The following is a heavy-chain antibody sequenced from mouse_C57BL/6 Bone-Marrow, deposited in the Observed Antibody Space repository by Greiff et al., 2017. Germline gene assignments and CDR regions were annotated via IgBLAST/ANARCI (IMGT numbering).Heavy chain of an antibody. D-gene: IGHD1-1*01. Sequence: EVQGVESGGDLVKPGGSLKLSCAASGFTFSSYGMSWVRQTPDKRLEWVATISSGGSYTYYPDSVKGRFTISRDNAKNTLYLQMSSLKSEDTAMYYCARHPYCGSSHYYAMDYWGQGTSVTVSA. V-gene: IGHV5-6*01. CDR3: ARHPYCGSSHYYAMDY. J-gene: IGHJ4*01. CDR2: ISSGGSYT. CDR1: GFTFSSYG.